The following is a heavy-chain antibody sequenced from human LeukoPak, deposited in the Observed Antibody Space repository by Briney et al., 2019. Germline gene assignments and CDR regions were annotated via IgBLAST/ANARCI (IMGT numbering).Heavy chain of an antibody. CDR2: IYYRGGT. J-gene: IGHJ3*02. D-gene: IGHD3-9*01. Sequence: PSETLSLTCTDSGGSISSGDHYWSWIRQPPGKGLEWLRHIYYRGGTNYNPPLKSRVSITVDTSKNQFSLKLTSVTAADTAVYYCAREGYDILTGSTRAFDIWGHGTKVIVSS. CDR3: AREGYDILTGSTRAFDI. V-gene: IGHV4-30-4*01. CDR1: GGSISSGDHY.